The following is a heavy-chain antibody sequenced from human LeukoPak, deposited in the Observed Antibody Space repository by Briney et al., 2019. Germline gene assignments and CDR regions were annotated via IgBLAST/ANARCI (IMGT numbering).Heavy chain of an antibody. CDR2: IYYSGST. CDR1: GGSISSSSYY. J-gene: IGHJ4*02. CDR3: ARLWSGYLDY. Sequence: SETLSLTCTVSGGSISSSSYYWGWIRQPPGKGLEWIGSIYYSGSTYYNPSLKSRVTISVDTSKNQFSLRLSSVTAADTAVYYCARLWSGYLDYWGQGTLVTVSS. D-gene: IGHD3-3*01. V-gene: IGHV4-39*01.